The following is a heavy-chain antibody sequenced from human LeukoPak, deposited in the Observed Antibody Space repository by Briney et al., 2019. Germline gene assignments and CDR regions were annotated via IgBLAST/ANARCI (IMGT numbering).Heavy chain of an antibody. CDR3: ARDNGDYFDY. Sequence: GGSLRLSCAASGFTFSSYAMSWVRQAPGKGLEWVSSTSGSGDNTYYADSVKGRFTISRDNSKNTLYLQMNSLRAEDTAVYYCARDNGDYFDYWGQGTLVTVSS. J-gene: IGHJ4*02. CDR1: GFTFSSYA. V-gene: IGHV3-23*01. D-gene: IGHD4-17*01. CDR2: TSGSGDNT.